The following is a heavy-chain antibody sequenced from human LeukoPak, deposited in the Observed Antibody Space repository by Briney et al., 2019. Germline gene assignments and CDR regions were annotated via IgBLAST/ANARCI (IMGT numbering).Heavy chain of an antibody. CDR3: ARVVAAAGYTYDY. CDR2: TRNKARSYTT. V-gene: IGHV3-72*01. J-gene: IGHJ4*02. D-gene: IGHD6-13*01. Sequence: PGGSVRLSCAASGFTFSDHYMDWVRQAPGKGLEWVGRTRNKARSYTTEYAASVKGRFTISRDDSKNSLYLQMNSLKTEDTAVFYCARVVAAAGYTYDYWGQGTLVTVSS. CDR1: GFTFSDHY.